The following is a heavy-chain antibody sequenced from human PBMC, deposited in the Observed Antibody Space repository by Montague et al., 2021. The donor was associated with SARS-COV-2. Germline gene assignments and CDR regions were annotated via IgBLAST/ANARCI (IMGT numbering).Heavy chain of an antibody. CDR1: GASISSGSYF. D-gene: IGHD3-22*01. CDR2: MSHSGTS. Sequence: SETLSLTCTVSGASISSGSYFWAWIRQPPGKGLEWIGGMSHSGTSYYNLSLNTRATISVDTSRNQFSLRLTSVTAADTASYFCARRAVLDFYESAGYKYIWWFDSWGRGILVTVSS. J-gene: IGHJ5*01. V-gene: IGHV4-39*01. CDR3: ARRAVLDFYESAGYKYIWWFDS.